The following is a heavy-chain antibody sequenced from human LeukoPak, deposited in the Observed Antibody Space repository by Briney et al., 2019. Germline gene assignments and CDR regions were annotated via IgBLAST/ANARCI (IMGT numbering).Heavy chain of an antibody. CDR2: INQDGSGE. CDR1: GFTFSSYW. D-gene: IGHD2-2*01. J-gene: IGHJ4*02. V-gene: IGHV3-7*01. Sequence: PGGSLRLSCAASGFTFSSYWMSWVRQAPGKGLEWVANINQDGSGEYYVDSVKGRSTISRDNAKNSLYLQMNSLRAEDTAVYYCARAGPYQLPPRPVDYWGQGTLVTVSS. CDR3: ARAGPYQLPPRPVDY.